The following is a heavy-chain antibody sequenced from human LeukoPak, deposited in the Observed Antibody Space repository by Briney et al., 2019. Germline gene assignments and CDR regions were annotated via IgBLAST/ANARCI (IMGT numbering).Heavy chain of an antibody. J-gene: IGHJ5*02. D-gene: IGHD3-10*01. Sequence: GGSLRLSCVASGFTFSNYGMHWVRQAPGKGLEWVAIIWFDGSGTYYADSVKGRFTISRDNSKNTLYLQMNSLRAEDTAVYYCASETNYYGSGSYYYPADWFDPWGQGTLVTVSS. V-gene: IGHV3-33*01. CDR3: ASETNYYGSGSYYYPADWFDP. CDR1: GFTFSNYG. CDR2: IWFDGSGT.